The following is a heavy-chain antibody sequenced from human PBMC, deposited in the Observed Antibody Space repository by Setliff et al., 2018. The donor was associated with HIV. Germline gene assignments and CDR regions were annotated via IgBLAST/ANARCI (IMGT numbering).Heavy chain of an antibody. CDR1: GGSISTGGYY. V-gene: IGHV4-31*03. CDR2: IYYSGST. J-gene: IGHJ6*03. CDR3: ARHSPVTTEDYMDV. D-gene: IGHD4-17*01. Sequence: PSETLSLTCSVSGGSISTGGYYWSWIRQHPGEGLEWIGYIYYSGSTYYYPSLKSRVTISVDTSKNQFFLRLTSVSAADTGLYFCARHSPVTTEDYMDVWGKGTTVTVSS.